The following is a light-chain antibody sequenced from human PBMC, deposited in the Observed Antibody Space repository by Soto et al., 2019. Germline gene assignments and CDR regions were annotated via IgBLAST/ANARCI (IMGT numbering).Light chain of an antibody. CDR1: QSISSW. CDR3: QHYNSYSWT. CDR2: EAS. Sequence: DIDMTLSPSTLSVSRRDRHTLSRRASQSISSWLAWYQQTPEKAPKLLIDEASSLESGVPSMFSGSGSRTEFTLTISSLQPDDFATYYCQHYNSYSWTFGQGTKVDIK. J-gene: IGKJ1*01. V-gene: IGKV1-5*01.